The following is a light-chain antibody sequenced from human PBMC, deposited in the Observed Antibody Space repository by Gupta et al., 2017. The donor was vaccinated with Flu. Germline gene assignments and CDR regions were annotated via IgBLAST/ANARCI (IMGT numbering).Light chain of an antibody. CDR2: DAF. CDR1: QNTRNY. V-gene: IGKV1-33*01. CDR3: LQYDVVPFT. J-gene: IGKJ2*01. Sequence: PSSLSASVGDTVTITCQASQNTRNYLNWYQQKPGKAPELLIYDAFNLEIGVSSRFSGSGYGTDFTLTISSLQPEDFATYYCLQYDVVPFTFGQGTYLQIK.